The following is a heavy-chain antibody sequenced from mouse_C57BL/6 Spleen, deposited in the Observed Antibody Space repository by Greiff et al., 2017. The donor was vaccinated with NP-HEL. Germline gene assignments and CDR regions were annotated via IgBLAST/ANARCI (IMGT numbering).Heavy chain of an antibody. V-gene: IGHV1-26*01. CDR1: GYTFTDYY. D-gene: IGHD1-1*01. CDR2: INPNNGGT. CDR3: ARDDYYYGRGYFDY. J-gene: IGHJ2*01. Sequence: EVQLQQSGPELVKPGASVKISCKASGYTFTDYYMNWVKQSHGKSLEWIGDINPNNGGTSYNQKFKGKATLTVDKSSSTAYMELRSLTSEDSAVYYCARDDYYYGRGYFDYWGQGTTLTVSS.